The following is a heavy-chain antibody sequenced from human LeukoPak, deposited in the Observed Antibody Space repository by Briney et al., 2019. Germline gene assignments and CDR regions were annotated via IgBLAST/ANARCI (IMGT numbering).Heavy chain of an antibody. D-gene: IGHD2-15*01. CDR1: GGSVSSFH. Sequence: PSETLSLACKVSGGSVSSFHWSWIRQPPGKGLEWIGGIHLSGYTNYSPSLKSRVTMSVDTSKNQFSLKLSSVTAADTAVYYCARGRYCSADICSGGDAFDIWGQGTMVSVSS. CDR3: ARGRYCSADICSGGDAFDI. J-gene: IGHJ3*02. CDR2: IHLSGYT. V-gene: IGHV4-4*07.